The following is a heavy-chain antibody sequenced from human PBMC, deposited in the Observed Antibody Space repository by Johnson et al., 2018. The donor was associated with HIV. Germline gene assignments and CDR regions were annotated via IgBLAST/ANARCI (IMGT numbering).Heavy chain of an antibody. D-gene: IGHD1-26*01. CDR3: ARQFRSVGAPDAFDI. CDR1: GFTFSSYG. J-gene: IGHJ3*02. Sequence: QVQVVESGGGVVQPGRSLRLSCAASGFTFSSYGMHWVRQAPGKGLEWMAVVSYNEDKKYYADSVKGRFTISRDNSKNTLYLQMSSLRAEDTAVYYCARQFRSVGAPDAFDIWGQGTMVTVSS. CDR2: VSYNEDKK. V-gene: IGHV3-30*19.